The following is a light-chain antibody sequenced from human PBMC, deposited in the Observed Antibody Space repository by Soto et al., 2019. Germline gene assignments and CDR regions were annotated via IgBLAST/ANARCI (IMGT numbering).Light chain of an antibody. CDR2: DAS. Sequence: EVVLTQSPDTLSLPPGERSSLSSRARQSISSYLAWYQQKPGQAPRLLIYDASSRATGIPARFSGSGSGTDFTLTISSLEPEDFAVYYCQQLTDWPPQWTFGQGTKVDI. V-gene: IGKV3-11*01. CDR3: QQLTDWPPQWT. J-gene: IGKJ1*01. CDR1: QSISSY.